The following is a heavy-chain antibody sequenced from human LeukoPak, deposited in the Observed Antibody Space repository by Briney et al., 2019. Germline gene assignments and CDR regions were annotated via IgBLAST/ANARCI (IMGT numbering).Heavy chain of an antibody. J-gene: IGHJ4*02. CDR1: GFTFSDYY. Sequence: GGSLRLSCAASGFTFSDYYMSWIRQAPGKGLEWVSYISSSGSTIYYADSVKGRFTISRDNAKNSLYLQMNSLRAEDTAVYYCATSGWYGYYYFDYWGQETLVTVSS. D-gene: IGHD6-19*01. CDR3: ATSGWYGYYYFDY. V-gene: IGHV3-11*04. CDR2: ISSSGSTI.